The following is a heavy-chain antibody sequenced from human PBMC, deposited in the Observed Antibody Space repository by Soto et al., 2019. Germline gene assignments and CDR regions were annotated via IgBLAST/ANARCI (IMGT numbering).Heavy chain of an antibody. CDR3: ARIRSSGWYFFPAPLAH. J-gene: IGHJ4*01. Sequence: PGGSLRLSCVASGFTFSDYAMSWVRQAPGKGLEWVSGLSGSGPTSFYADSVQGRFTISRDNSKNSLSLQMDSLRIEDTAIYYCARIRSSGWYFFPAPLAHWGHGMLVTVSS. D-gene: IGHD6-19*01. CDR1: GFTFSDYA. CDR2: LSGSGPTS. V-gene: IGHV3-23*01.